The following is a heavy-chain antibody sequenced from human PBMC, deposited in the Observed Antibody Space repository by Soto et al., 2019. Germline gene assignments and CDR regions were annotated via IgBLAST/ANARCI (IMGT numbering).Heavy chain of an antibody. CDR2: IWYDGNNK. Sequence: QVQLLESGGGVVQPGRSLRLSCVASGFFFSGYAMHWVRQAPGKGLEWVAVIWYDGNNKYYADSVKGRFTISRDNSKNTLYLQMNSLRAEDTAVYYCAKDQWAPPSPLRAIDIWGQGTMVTVSS. D-gene: IGHD2-2*01. V-gene: IGHV3-33*06. CDR3: AKDQWAPPSPLRAIDI. J-gene: IGHJ3*02. CDR1: GFFFSGYA.